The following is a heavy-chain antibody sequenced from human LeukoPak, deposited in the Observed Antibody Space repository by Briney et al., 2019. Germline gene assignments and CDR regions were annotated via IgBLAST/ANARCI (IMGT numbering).Heavy chain of an antibody. CDR2: IIPIFGTA. CDR3: AREVDYGDPAAFDI. D-gene: IGHD4-17*01. CDR1: GGTFSSYA. V-gene: IGHV1-69*01. J-gene: IGHJ3*02. Sequence: SVKVSCKASGGTFSSYAISWVRQAPGQGLEWMGGIIPIFGTANYAQKFQGRVTITADESTSTAYMELSSLRSEDTAVYYCAREVDYGDPAAFDIWGQGTMVTVSS.